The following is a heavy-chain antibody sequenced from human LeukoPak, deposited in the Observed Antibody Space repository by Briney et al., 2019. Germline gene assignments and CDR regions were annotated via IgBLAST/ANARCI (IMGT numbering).Heavy chain of an antibody. V-gene: IGHV3-21*01. CDR1: GFTLSNYS. CDR2: ISSSSSYI. Sequence: AGGSLRLSCAASGFTLSNYSMNRVRPAPGEGLGWGSSISSSSSYIYYADSVKGRFTISRDNAKNSLYLQMNSLRAEDTAVYYCARDRGEMATIPFDYWGQGTLVTVSS. CDR3: ARDRGEMATIPFDY. J-gene: IGHJ4*02. D-gene: IGHD5-24*01.